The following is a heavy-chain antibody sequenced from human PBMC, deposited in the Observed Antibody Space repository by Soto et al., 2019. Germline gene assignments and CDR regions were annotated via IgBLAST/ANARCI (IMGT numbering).Heavy chain of an antibody. V-gene: IGHV4-34*01. D-gene: IGHD6-19*01. CDR1: GGSFSGYY. J-gene: IGHJ1*01. Sequence: QVQLQQWGAGLLKPSETLSLPCAVNGGSFSGYYWSWIRQPPGKGLESIGEINNVGSTNYNTSLKSRVTISVDTSQNEFYLKLSSVTAADTAVYYCASAGYSSGWYVRYFQHWGQGTLVTVSS. CDR2: INNVGST. CDR3: ASAGYSSGWYVRYFQH.